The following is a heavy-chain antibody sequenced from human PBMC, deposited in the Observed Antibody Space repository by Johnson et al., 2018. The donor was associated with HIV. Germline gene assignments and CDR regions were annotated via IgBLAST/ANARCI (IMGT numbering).Heavy chain of an antibody. V-gene: IGHV3-23*04. CDR2: ISGSGCST. CDR1: GFTFSSYA. J-gene: IGHJ3*01. CDR3: ARSMRGAFDV. D-gene: IGHD3-10*01. Sequence: VQLVESGGGLVQPGGSLRLSCAASGFTFSSYAMSWVRQAPGKGLEWVSAISGSGCSTYYAASVKGRFTVSRDSSKNTLFLQMNSLRAEDTAVYYCARSMRGAFDVWGQGTMVTVSS.